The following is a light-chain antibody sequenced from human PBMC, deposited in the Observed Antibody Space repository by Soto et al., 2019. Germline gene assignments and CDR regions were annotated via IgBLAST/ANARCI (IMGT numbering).Light chain of an antibody. CDR3: QQYGSSPEIS. J-gene: IGKJ3*01. Sequence: DIVLTQSPGTLSLSPGERATLSCRASQTISDNYLAWYQQKPGQSPRLLISGASIRPPGIPDRFSGSGSETDFTLTISRLEPEDFAFYYCQQYGSSPEISCGPGTKVDIK. CDR2: GAS. CDR1: QTISDNY. V-gene: IGKV3-20*01.